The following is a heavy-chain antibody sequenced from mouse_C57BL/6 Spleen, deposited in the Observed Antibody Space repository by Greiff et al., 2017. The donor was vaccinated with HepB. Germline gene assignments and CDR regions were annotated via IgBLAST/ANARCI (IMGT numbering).Heavy chain of an antibody. CDR3: ARRDYPYYYAMDY. V-gene: IGHV1-64*01. Sequence: QVQLQQPGAELVKPGASVKLSCKASGYTFTSYWMHWVKQRPGQGLEWIGMIHPNSGSTNYNEKFKSKATLTVDKSSSTAYMQLSSLTSEDSAVYYCARRDYPYYYAMDYWGQGTSVTVSS. CDR2: IHPNSGST. J-gene: IGHJ4*01. D-gene: IGHD2-4*01. CDR1: GYTFTSYW.